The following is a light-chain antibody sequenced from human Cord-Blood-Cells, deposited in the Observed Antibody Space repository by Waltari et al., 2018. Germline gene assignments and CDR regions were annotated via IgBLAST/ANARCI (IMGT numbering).Light chain of an antibody. J-gene: IGKJ3*01. CDR2: WAS. V-gene: IGKV4-1*01. CDR3: QQYYSTPRT. Sequence: DIVLTQSPDSLAVSLVERATTTCKSSQSFLYSSNNKNYLAWYQQKPGQPPKLLIYWASTLESGVPDRFSGSGSGTDFTLTISSLQAEDVAVYYCQQYYSTPRTFGPGTKVDIK. CDR1: QSFLYSSNNKNY.